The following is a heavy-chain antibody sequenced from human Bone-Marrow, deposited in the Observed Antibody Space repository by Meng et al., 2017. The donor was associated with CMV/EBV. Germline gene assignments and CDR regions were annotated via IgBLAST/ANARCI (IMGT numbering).Heavy chain of an antibody. D-gene: IGHD4-17*01. CDR3: ARDLSRADYGDEYYYYYGMDV. CDR1: GFTFDDYA. V-gene: IGHV3-9*01. J-gene: IGHJ6*02. CDR2: ISWNSGSI. Sequence: SLKISCAASGFTFDDYAMHWVRQAPGKGLEWVSGISWNSGSIGYADSVKGRFTISRDNAKNSLYLQMNSLRAEDTAVYYCARDLSRADYGDEYYYYYGMDVWGQGTTVTVSS.